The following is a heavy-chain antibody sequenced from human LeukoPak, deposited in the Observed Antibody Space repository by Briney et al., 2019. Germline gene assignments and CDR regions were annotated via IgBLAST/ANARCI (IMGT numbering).Heavy chain of an antibody. Sequence: HAGGSLRLSCSGSGFSFSHYAMHWVRQAPGKGPEHISGISDDGEMTHYADSVKGRFTISRDNSQGKLFLQMSSLRPEDTAVYYCVKVNWGGVQPLALDFWGQGVPVTVSS. CDR2: ISDDGEMT. V-gene: IGHV3-64D*06. CDR1: GFSFSHYA. CDR3: VKVNWGGVQPLALDF. D-gene: IGHD3-16*01. J-gene: IGHJ4*02.